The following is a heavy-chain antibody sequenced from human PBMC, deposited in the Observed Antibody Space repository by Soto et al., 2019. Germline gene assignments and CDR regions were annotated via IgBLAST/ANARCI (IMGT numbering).Heavy chain of an antibody. CDR1: GFTFSSYG. CDR3: AREGGYDFWSAYDFDY. D-gene: IGHD3-3*01. CDR2: IWYDGSNK. V-gene: IGHV3-33*01. Sequence: QVQLVESGGGVVQPGRSLRLSCAASGFTFSSYGMHWVRQAPGKGLEWVPVIWYDGSNKYYADSVKGRFTISRDNSKNTLYLQMNSLRAEDTAVYYCAREGGYDFWSAYDFDYWGQGTLVTVSS. J-gene: IGHJ4*02.